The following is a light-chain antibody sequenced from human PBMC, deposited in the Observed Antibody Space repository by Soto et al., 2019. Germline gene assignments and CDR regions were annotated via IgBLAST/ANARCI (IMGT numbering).Light chain of an antibody. J-gene: IGLJ1*01. Sequence: NFVLTQPHSVSESPGKTVTISCTRSSGSIASNYVQWYQQRPGSAPTTVIYEDNQRPSGVPDRFSGSIDSSSNSASLTISGLKTEDEADYYCQSYDSSNQGVFGTGTKVTVL. CDR2: EDN. CDR1: SGSIASNY. CDR3: QSYDSSNQGV. V-gene: IGLV6-57*04.